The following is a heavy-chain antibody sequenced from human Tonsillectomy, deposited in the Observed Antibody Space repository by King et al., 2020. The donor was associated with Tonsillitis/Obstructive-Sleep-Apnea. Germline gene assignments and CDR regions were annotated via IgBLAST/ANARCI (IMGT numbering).Heavy chain of an antibody. CDR1: GFTFSSYS. V-gene: IGHV3-48*02. D-gene: IGHD3-9*01. J-gene: IGHJ3*02. CDR2: ISSSSSTI. Sequence: EVQLVEAGGGLVQPGGSLRLSCAASGFTFSSYSMNWVRQAPGKGLEWVSYISSSSSTIYYAGYVKGRFTISSDNSKNSLYLQMKSLRDEDTAVYYCARDQRYYDILTGYSPDAFDIWGQGTMVTVSS. CDR3: ARDQRYYDILTGYSPDAFDI.